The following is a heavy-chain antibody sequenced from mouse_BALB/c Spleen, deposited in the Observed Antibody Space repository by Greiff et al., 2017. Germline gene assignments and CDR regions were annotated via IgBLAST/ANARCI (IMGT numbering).Heavy chain of an antibody. CDR3: ARDGYYNAMDY. CDR2: IRNKANGYTT. V-gene: IGHV7-3*02. D-gene: IGHD2-2*01. CDR1: GFTFTDYY. J-gene: IGHJ4*01. Sequence: DVMLVESGGGLVQPGGSLRLSCATSGFTFTDYYMSWVRQPPGKALEWLGFIRNKANGYTTEYSASVKGRFTISRDNSQSILYLQMNTLRAEDSATYYCARDGYYNAMDYWGQGTSVTVSS.